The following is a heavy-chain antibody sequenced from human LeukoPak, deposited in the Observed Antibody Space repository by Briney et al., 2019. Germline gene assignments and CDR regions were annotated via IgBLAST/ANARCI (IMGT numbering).Heavy chain of an antibody. Sequence: PSETLSLTCTVSGGSISSYYWSWIRQPPGKGLEWIGYIYYSGSTNYNPSLKSRVTISVDTSKNQLSLKLSSVTAADTAVYYCARVRVGTYYYDSSGSYYFDYWGQGTLVTVSS. V-gene: IGHV4-59*01. CDR1: GGSISSYY. CDR2: IYYSGST. D-gene: IGHD3-22*01. J-gene: IGHJ4*02. CDR3: ARVRVGTYYYDSSGSYYFDY.